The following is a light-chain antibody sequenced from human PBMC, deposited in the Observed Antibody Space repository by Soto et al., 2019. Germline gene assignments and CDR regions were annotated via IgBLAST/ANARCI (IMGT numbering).Light chain of an antibody. CDR1: QSVSSY. CDR3: QQRSNWPLFT. Sequence: EIVLTQSPATLSLSPGERATLSCRASQSVSSYLAWYQQKPGQAPRLLIYDASSRATGIPARFSGSGSGTDFTLIISSLEPEDFAVYYCQQRSNWPLFTFGPGTKVDIK. J-gene: IGKJ3*01. CDR2: DAS. V-gene: IGKV3-11*01.